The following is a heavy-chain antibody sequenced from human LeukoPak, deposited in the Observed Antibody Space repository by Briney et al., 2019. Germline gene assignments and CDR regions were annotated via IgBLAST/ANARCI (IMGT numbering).Heavy chain of an antibody. D-gene: IGHD2-21*02. J-gene: IGHJ4*02. CDR1: GDSISSYN. V-gene: IGHV4-59*08. CDR2: IYYSGST. Sequence: SETLSLTCTVSGDSISSYNWSWIRQPPGKGLEWIGYIYYSGSTNYNPSLKSRVTISVDTSKNQFSLKLSSVTAADTAVYYCARQAYCGGDCFSDYWGQGTLVTVSS. CDR3: ARQAYCGGDCFSDY.